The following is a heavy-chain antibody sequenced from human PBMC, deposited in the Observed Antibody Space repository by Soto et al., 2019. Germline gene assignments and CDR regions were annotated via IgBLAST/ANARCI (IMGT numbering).Heavy chain of an antibody. D-gene: IGHD3-3*01. Sequence: QVQLVESGGGVVQPGRSLRLSCAASGFTFSSYAMHWVRQAPGKGLEWVAVLSYDGSNKNHADTVKGRFTISRDNSKNTLYLQMNSLRAEDTAVYYCARGYDFWSGYYYPYGMDVWGQGTTVTVSS. CDR2: LSYDGSNK. CDR3: ARGYDFWSGYYYPYGMDV. CDR1: GFTFSSYA. V-gene: IGHV3-30-3*01. J-gene: IGHJ6*02.